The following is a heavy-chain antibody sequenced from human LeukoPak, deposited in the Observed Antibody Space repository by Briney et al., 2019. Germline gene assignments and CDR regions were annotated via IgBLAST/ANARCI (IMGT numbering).Heavy chain of an antibody. CDR3: ATLPRGYCTGASCYGFWFDP. J-gene: IGHJ5*02. CDR1: GINLVNYG. CDR2: SGGVNNI. Sequence: GGSLRLSCAASGINLVNYGMTWVRQAPGKGLEWVSLSGGVNNIYYRDSVKGRFTISRDNSKNTVYLQMNSLRAEDTAVYYCATLPRGYCTGASCYGFWFDPWGQGTLVTVSS. D-gene: IGHD2-8*02. V-gene: IGHV3-23*01.